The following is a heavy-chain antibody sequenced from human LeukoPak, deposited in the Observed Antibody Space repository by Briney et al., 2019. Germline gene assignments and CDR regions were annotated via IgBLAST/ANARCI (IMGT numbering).Heavy chain of an antibody. D-gene: IGHD6-13*01. CDR3: ARGLEPPGIAAAGTTDAFDI. V-gene: IGHV3-30-3*01. CDR1: GFTFSSYA. Sequence: PGRSLRLSCAASGFTFSSYAMHWVCQAPGKGLEWVAVISYDGSNKYYADSVKGRFTISRDNSKNTLYLQMNSLRAEDTAVYYCARGLEPPGIAAAGTTDAFDIWGQGTMVTVSS. CDR2: ISYDGSNK. J-gene: IGHJ3*02.